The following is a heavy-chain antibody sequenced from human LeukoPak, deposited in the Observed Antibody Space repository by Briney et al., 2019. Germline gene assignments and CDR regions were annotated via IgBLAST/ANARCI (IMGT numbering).Heavy chain of an antibody. CDR2: IQPDGSQG. CDR1: GFTFGSYW. Sequence: GGSLRLSCVASGFTFGSYWMTWIRQAPGKGLEWVANIQPDGSQGLYVDSVKGRFIISRDNAKKSLYLQMNSLRAEDTAVYYCTRDPLYGALDSWGQGTLVTVSS. CDR3: TRDPLYGALDS. J-gene: IGHJ4*02. D-gene: IGHD4-17*01. V-gene: IGHV3-7*01.